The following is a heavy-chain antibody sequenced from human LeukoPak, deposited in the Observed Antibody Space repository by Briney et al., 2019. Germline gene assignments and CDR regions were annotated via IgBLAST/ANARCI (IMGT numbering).Heavy chain of an antibody. CDR3: ARVHYDILTGTPGGGFDP. Sequence: SETLSLTCTVSGGSISSSSYYWGWIRQAPGKGLEWIGSIYYSGSTYYNPSLKSRVTISVDTSKNQFSLKLSSVTAADTAVYYCARVHYDILTGTPGGGFDPWGQGTLVTVSS. V-gene: IGHV4-39*07. CDR2: IYYSGST. D-gene: IGHD3-9*01. CDR1: GGSISSSSYY. J-gene: IGHJ5*02.